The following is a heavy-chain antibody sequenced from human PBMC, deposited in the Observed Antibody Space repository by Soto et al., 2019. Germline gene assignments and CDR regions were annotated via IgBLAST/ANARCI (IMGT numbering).Heavy chain of an antibody. CDR3: ARVHDYGDYGVQDY. Sequence: PSETLSLTCAVYGGSFSGYYWSWIRQPPGKGLEWIGEINHSGSTNYNPSLKSRVTISVDKSKNQFSLKLSSVTAADTAVYYCARVHDYGDYGVQDYWGQGTLVTVSS. CDR2: INHSGST. D-gene: IGHD4-17*01. CDR1: GGSFSGYY. J-gene: IGHJ4*02. V-gene: IGHV4-34*01.